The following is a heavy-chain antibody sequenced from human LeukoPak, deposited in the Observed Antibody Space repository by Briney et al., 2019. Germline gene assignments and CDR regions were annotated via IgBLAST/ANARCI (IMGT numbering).Heavy chain of an antibody. Sequence: AASVKVSCKAAGGTFSSCAISWVRQAPGQGLEWMGWINPNSGGTNYAQKFQGRVTMTTDMSITTAYMELTRLRSDDTAVYYCARVPATSGDIDYDFWSGHYFFDHWGQGTLVTVSS. CDR3: ARVPATSGDIDYDFWSGHYFFDH. J-gene: IGHJ4*02. V-gene: IGHV1-2*02. CDR1: GGTFSSCA. D-gene: IGHD3-3*01. CDR2: INPNSGGT.